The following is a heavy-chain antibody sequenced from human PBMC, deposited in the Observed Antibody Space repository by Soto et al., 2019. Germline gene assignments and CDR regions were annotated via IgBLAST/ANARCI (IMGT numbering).Heavy chain of an antibody. CDR2: IWYDGSNK. D-gene: IGHD2-2*01. Sequence: GGSLRLSCAASGFTFSSYGMHWVRQAPGKGLEWVAVIWYDGSNKYYADSVKGRFTISRDNSKNTLYLQMNSLRAEDTAVYYCAREYCSSSCYFFGYSGQGTLVTVSS. V-gene: IGHV3-33*01. CDR3: AREYCSSSCYFFGY. J-gene: IGHJ4*02. CDR1: GFTFSSYG.